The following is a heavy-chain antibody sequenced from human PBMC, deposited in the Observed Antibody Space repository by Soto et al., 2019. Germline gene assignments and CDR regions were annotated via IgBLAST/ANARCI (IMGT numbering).Heavy chain of an antibody. CDR3: ARSLGGYDPPSY. J-gene: IGHJ4*02. CDR2: ISSSSSYT. V-gene: IGHV3-11*06. Sequence: QVQLVESGGGLVKPGGPLRLSCAASGFTFSDYYMSWIRQAPGKGLEWVSYISSSSSYTNYADSVKGRFTISRDNAKNSLYLQMNSLRAEDTAVYYCARSLGGYDPPSYWGQGTLVTVSS. CDR1: GFTFSDYY. D-gene: IGHD5-12*01.